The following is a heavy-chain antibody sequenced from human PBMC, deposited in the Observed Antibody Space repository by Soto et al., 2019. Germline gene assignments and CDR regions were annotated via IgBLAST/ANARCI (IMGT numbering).Heavy chain of an antibody. CDR1: GVSISNSSYY. Sequence: PSEPLSLTCTVSGVSISNSSYYWGWIRRPPGKWLEWIGTIYYSGITYYNPSLKSRVTISVDTSKNQFSLKLTSVTAADTAVYYCARHGSNWGQGTLVTVSS. V-gene: IGHV4-39*01. J-gene: IGHJ4*02. CDR3: ARHGSN. CDR2: IYYSGIT.